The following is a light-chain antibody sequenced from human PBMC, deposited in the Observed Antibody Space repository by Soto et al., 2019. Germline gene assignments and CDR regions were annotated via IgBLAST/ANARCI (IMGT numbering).Light chain of an antibody. CDR2: DAS. Sequence: IVLTQSPATLSLSPGERATLSCRASQSVSSYLAWYQQKPGQAPRLLIYDASNRATGIPARFSGSGSGTEFTLTISSLQPEDFASYYCLQDYGDSWTFGQGTKVDIK. J-gene: IGKJ1*01. CDR1: QSVSSY. CDR3: LQDYGDSWT. V-gene: IGKV3-11*01.